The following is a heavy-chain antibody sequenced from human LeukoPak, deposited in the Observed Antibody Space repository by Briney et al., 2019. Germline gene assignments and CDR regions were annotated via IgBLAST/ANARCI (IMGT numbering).Heavy chain of an antibody. V-gene: IGHV4-34*01. CDR1: GGSFSGYY. CDR3: ARRGSSRKDAFDI. Sequence: SETLSLTCAVYGGSFSGYYWSWIRQPPGKGLEWIGEINHSGSTYYNPSLKSRVTISVDTSKNQFSLKLSSVTAADTAVYYCARRGSSRKDAFDIWGQGTMVTVSS. J-gene: IGHJ3*02. CDR2: INHSGST. D-gene: IGHD6-13*01.